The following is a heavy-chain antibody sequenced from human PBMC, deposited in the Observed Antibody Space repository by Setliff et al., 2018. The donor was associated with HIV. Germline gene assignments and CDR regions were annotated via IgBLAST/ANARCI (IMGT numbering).Heavy chain of an antibody. CDR3: ARGVRGVVNGMDV. CDR2: LNTDGSST. V-gene: IGHV3-74*01. D-gene: IGHD3-10*01. Sequence: PGGSLRLSCAASGFIFRNYWMHWVRQAPGKGLVWVSCLNTDGSSTSYADSVKGRFTISRDNAKNTLYLQMNSLRAEDTAVYYCARGVRGVVNGMDVWGQGTTVTVSS. J-gene: IGHJ6*02. CDR1: GFIFRNYW.